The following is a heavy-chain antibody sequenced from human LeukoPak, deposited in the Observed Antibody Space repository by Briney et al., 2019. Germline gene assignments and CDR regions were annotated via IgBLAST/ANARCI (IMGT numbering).Heavy chain of an antibody. CDR2: ISYDGSNK. J-gene: IGHJ6*04. CDR3: AREMVRGVIIYYYYGMDV. V-gene: IGHV3-30*04. CDR1: GFTFGSYA. Sequence: PGRSLRLSCAASGFTFGSYAMHWVRQAPGKGLEWVAVISYDGSNKYYADSVKGRFTISRDNSKNTLYLQMNSLRAEDTAVYYCAREMVRGVIIYYYYGMDVWGKGTTVTVSS. D-gene: IGHD3-10*01.